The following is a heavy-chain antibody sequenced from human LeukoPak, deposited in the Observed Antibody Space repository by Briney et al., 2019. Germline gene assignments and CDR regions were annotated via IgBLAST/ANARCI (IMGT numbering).Heavy chain of an antibody. CDR3: ARGHSSSWYDPPEGFDP. Sequence: GGSLRLSCAASGFTFSSYWMSWVRQAPGKGLEWVANIKQDGSEKYYVGSVKGRFTISRDNAKNSLYLQMNSLRAEDTAVYYCARGHSSSWYDPPEGFDPWGQGTLVTVSS. CDR2: IKQDGSEK. V-gene: IGHV3-7*01. CDR1: GFTFSSYW. J-gene: IGHJ5*02. D-gene: IGHD6-13*01.